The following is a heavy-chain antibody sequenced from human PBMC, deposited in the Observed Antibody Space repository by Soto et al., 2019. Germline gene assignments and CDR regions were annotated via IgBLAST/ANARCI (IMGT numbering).Heavy chain of an antibody. J-gene: IGHJ2*01. CDR2: ISSSSSTI. CDR3: ARCIAVAATGYYWYFDL. Sequence: GGSLRLSCAASGFTFSSYSMNWVRQAPGKGLEWVSYISSSSSTIYYADSVKGRFTISRDNAKNSLYLQMNSLRDEDTAVYYCARCIAVAATGYYWYFDLWGRGTLVTVSS. CDR1: GFTFSSYS. V-gene: IGHV3-48*02. D-gene: IGHD6-19*01.